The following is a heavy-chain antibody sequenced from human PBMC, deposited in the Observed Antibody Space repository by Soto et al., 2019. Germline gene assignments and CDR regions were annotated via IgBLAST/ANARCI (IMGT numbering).Heavy chain of an antibody. V-gene: IGHV3-48*01. Sequence: PGGSLRLSCAASGFTFSSYSMNWVRQAPGKGLEWVSYISSSSSTIYYADSVKGRFTISRDNAKNSLYLQMNSLRAEDTAVYYCARELYYDILTVYYNNAFDIWGQGTMVTVSS. CDR3: ARELYYDILTVYYNNAFDI. D-gene: IGHD3-9*01. CDR1: GFTFSSYS. CDR2: ISSSSSTI. J-gene: IGHJ3*02.